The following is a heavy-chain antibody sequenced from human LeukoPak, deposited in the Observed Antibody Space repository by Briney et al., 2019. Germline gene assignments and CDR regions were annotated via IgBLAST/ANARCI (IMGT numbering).Heavy chain of an antibody. CDR1: GFTFSSYG. V-gene: IGHV3-23*01. CDR3: AKDGLYGGYSGYDKVTRRENKQYYFDY. CDR2: ISGSGGST. Sequence: PGGSLRLSCAASGFTFSSYGMSWVRQAPGKGLEWVSAISGSGGSTYYADSVKGRFTISRDNSKNTLYLQMNSLRAEDTAVYYCAKDGLYGGYSGYDKVTRRENKQYYFDYWGQGTLVTVSS. D-gene: IGHD5-12*01. J-gene: IGHJ4*02.